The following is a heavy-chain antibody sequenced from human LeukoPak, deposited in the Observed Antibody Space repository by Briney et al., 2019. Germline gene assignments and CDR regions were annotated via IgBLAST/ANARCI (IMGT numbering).Heavy chain of an antibody. CDR1: GFTFDDYG. V-gene: IGHV3-20*04. J-gene: IGHJ3*02. CDR2: INWNGGST. CDR3: AKHLNSGSYWGRADPGPLDI. D-gene: IGHD1-26*01. Sequence: GGSLRLSCAASGFTFDDYGMSWVRQAPGKGLEWVSGINWNGGSTGYADSVKGRFTVSRDNSKNTLYLQMNSLRAEDTAVYYCAKHLNSGSYWGRADPGPLDIWGQGTMVTVAS.